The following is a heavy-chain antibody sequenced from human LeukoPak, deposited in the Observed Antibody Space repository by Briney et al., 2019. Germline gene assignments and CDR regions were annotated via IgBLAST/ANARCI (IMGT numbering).Heavy chain of an antibody. V-gene: IGHV1-8*03. CDR2: MNPNSGST. CDR3: ARGRSTGYPYYFEY. CDR1: GYTFTSYD. Sequence: ASVKVSCKASGYTFTSYDINWVRQATGQGLEWMGWMNPNSGSTGYAQKFQGRVTITRNTSISTAYMELSGLGSEDTAVYYCARGRSTGYPYYFEYWGQGTLVTVSS. D-gene: IGHD5-12*01. J-gene: IGHJ4*02.